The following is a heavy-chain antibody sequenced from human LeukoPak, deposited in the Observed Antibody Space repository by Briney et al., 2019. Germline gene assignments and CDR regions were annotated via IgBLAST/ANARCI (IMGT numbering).Heavy chain of an antibody. D-gene: IGHD2-2*01. J-gene: IGHJ6*02. Sequence: SVTVSCTASGGTFSSYAISWVRQAPGQGLEWMGGIIPIFGTANYAQKFQGRVTITADESTSTAYMELSSLRSEDTAVYYCARRQPGGDIVVVPASGHYYYGMDVWGQGTTVTVSS. CDR1: GGTFSSYA. V-gene: IGHV1-69*13. CDR3: ARRQPGGDIVVVPASGHYYYGMDV. CDR2: IIPIFGTA.